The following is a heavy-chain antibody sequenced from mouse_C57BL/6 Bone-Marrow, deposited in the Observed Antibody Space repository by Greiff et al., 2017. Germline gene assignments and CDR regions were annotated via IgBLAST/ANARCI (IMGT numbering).Heavy chain of an antibody. CDR2: IYPGSGNT. CDR3: ARILRRGDYYAMDY. J-gene: IGHJ4*01. Sequence: VQLVESGPELVKPGASVKISCKASGYSFTSYYIHWVKQRPGQGLEWIGWIYPGSGNTKYNEKFKGKATLTADTSSSTAYMQLSSLTSEDSAVYYCARILRRGDYYAMDYWGQGTSVTVSS. CDR1: GYSFTSYY. V-gene: IGHV1-66*01. D-gene: IGHD2-4*01.